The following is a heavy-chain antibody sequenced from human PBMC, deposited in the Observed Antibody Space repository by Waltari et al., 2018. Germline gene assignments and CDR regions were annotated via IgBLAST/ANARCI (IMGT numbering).Heavy chain of an antibody. V-gene: IGHV4-39*07. CDR2: IYYSGIT. J-gene: IGHJ4*02. Sequence: QLQLQESGPGLVKPSETLSLTCTVSGGSISSSSYYWGWIRQPPGKGLEWIGSIYYSGITYYDPSLKRRVAISVDTSKNQFSLKLSSVTAADTAVYYCARVDKFGYNLWYFDYWGQGTLVTVSS. CDR1: GGSISSSSYY. D-gene: IGHD5-12*01. CDR3: ARVDKFGYNLWYFDY.